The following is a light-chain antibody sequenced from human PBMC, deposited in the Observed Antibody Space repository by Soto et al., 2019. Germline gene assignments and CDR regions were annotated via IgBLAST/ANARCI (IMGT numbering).Light chain of an antibody. V-gene: IGKV1-5*03. Sequence: DIHMTQSPSTLSASVGDRVTITFRASQSLTMWLALYQQKPGKTPNLLIYKTSSLESGVPSRFSGSGSGTEFTLTISSLQPDDFATYYCQHWTDYSWTFGQGTKVEVK. J-gene: IGKJ1*01. CDR1: QSLTMW. CDR3: QHWTDYSWT. CDR2: KTS.